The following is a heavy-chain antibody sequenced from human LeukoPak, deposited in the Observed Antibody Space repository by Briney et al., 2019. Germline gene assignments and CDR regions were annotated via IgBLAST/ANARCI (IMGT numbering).Heavy chain of an antibody. CDR3: VKDDRAAGFDY. J-gene: IGHJ4*02. CDR2: ISSNGGST. CDR1: GVTFSSYA. V-gene: IGHV3-64D*06. Sequence: GGSLRLSCSASGVTFSSYAMHWVRQAPGKGLEYVAAISSNGGSTYYADSVKGRFTISRDNSKNTLYLQISSLRAEDTAVYYCVKDDRAAGFDYWGQGTLVTVSS. D-gene: IGHD2-15*01.